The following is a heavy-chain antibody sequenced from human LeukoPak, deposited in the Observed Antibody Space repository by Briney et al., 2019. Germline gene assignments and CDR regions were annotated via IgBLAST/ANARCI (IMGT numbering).Heavy chain of an antibody. Sequence: GGSLRLSCAASGLTFDDHGMSWVRQAPGKGLEWVSAISGSGGSTYYADSVKGRFTISRDNSKNTLYLQMNSLRAEDTAVYYCAKYGPDDILTGYYFYYYYMDVWGKGTTVTVSS. D-gene: IGHD3-9*01. CDR2: ISGSGGST. J-gene: IGHJ6*03. V-gene: IGHV3-23*01. CDR1: GLTFDDHG. CDR3: AKYGPDDILTGYYFYYYYMDV.